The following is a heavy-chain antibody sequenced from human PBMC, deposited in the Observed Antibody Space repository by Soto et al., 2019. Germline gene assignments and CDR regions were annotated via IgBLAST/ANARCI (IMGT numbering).Heavy chain of an antibody. Sequence: GALRLSCAASGFTFSDYYMSWIRQVPGKGLEWVAYISGTSDSIPYADSVKGRFTISRDNAKNTLYLQMNSLTAEDTAVYYCARPLVAPVAGPYYYGMDVWGQGTTVTVSS. J-gene: IGHJ6*02. CDR3: ARPLVAPVAGPYYYGMDV. CDR2: ISGTSDSI. V-gene: IGHV3-11*06. D-gene: IGHD6-19*01. CDR1: GFTFSDYY.